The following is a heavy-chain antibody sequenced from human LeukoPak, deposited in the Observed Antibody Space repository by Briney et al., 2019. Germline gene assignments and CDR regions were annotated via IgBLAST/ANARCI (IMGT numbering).Heavy chain of an antibody. CDR2: ISRSGDTL. D-gene: IGHD2/OR15-2a*01. V-gene: IGHV3-11*01. CDR3: AREVVIFPDHYYYGMDV. Sequence: KTGGSLRLSCAASGFPFRDYYMTWIRQAPGKGLEWISYISRSGDTLYYADSVEGRFTISRDNAKNSLFLQMNSLRADDTAVYYCAREVVIFPDHYYYGMDVWGQGTTVTVSS. J-gene: IGHJ6*02. CDR1: GFPFRDYY.